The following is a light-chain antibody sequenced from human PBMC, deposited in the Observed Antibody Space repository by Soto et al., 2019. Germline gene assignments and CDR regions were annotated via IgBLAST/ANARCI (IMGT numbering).Light chain of an antibody. CDR2: KVS. CDR3: MQDTHWPYT. J-gene: IGKJ2*01. V-gene: IGKV2-30*01. Sequence: DVMMTQSPLSLPVTLGQPASISCRSSQSLVYSDGNTYLSWFQQRPGQSPRHLIYKVSNRGSGVPDRFSGSGSGTDFTLKISRVEPEDVGVYYCMQDTHWPYTFGQGTKLEIK. CDR1: QSLVYSDGNTY.